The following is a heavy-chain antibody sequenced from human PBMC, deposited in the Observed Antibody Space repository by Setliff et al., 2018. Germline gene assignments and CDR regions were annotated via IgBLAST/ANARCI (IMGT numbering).Heavy chain of an antibody. CDR2: INQSGST. CDR1: GGSLSDYY. V-gene: IGHV4-34*01. D-gene: IGHD3-3*01. Sequence: ETLSLTCGGYGGSLSDYYWSWIRQPPGKELEWIGEINQSGSTYYNPSLKSRVTISVDTSKNQFSLKLSSVTAADTAVYYCARDRITIFGVVIPFDYWGQGTLVTVSS. J-gene: IGHJ4*02. CDR3: ARDRITIFGVVIPFDY.